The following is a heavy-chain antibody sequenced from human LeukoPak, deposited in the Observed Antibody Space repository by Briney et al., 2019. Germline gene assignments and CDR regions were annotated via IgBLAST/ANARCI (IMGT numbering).Heavy chain of an antibody. Sequence: GGSLRLSCAASGFTFSSYGMHWVRQAPGKGLEWVAVIWYDGSNKYYADSVKGRFTISRDNSKNTLYLQMNSLRAEDTAVYYCARDRTLVRTYGMDVWGQGTTVTVSS. CDR2: IWYDGSNK. CDR1: GFTFSSYG. CDR3: ARDRTLVRTYGMDV. D-gene: IGHD1-26*01. J-gene: IGHJ6*02. V-gene: IGHV3-33*01.